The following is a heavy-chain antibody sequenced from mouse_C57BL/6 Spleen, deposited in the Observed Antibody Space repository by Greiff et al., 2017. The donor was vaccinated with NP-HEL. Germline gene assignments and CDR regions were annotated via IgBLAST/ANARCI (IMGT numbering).Heavy chain of an antibody. D-gene: IGHD1-1*01. CDR3: ARDSGGSSCEN. V-gene: IGHV5-4*01. J-gene: IGHJ2*01. CDR1: GFTFSSYA. CDR2: ISDGGSYT. Sequence: EVKLVESGGGLVKPGGSLKLSCAASGFTFSSYAMSWVRQTPEKRLEWVATISDGGSYTYYPDNVKGRFTISRDNAKNNLYLQMSHLKSEDTAMYYCARDSGGSSCENWGQGTTLTVSS.